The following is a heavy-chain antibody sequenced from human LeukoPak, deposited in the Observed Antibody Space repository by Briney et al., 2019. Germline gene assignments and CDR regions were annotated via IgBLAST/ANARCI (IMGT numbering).Heavy chain of an antibody. V-gene: IGHV1-2*02. J-gene: IGHJ6*03. CDR2: INPNSGGT. CDR3: ARAPIAAAYYYYMDV. Sequence: ASVKVSCKASGYTFTGYYIHWVRQAPGQGLEWMGWINPNSGGTNYAQKFQGRVTMTRDTSISTAYMELSRLRSDDTAVYYCARAPIAAAYYYYMDVWGKGTTVTVSS. D-gene: IGHD6-13*01. CDR1: GYTFTGYY.